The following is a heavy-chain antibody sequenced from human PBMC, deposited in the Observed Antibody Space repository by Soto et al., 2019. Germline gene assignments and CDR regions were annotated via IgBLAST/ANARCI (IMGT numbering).Heavy chain of an antibody. J-gene: IGHJ6*02. CDR3: AKDAGYYYDSSGYYPYYYYGMDV. D-gene: IGHD3-22*01. CDR2: ISYDGSNK. V-gene: IGHV3-30*18. Sequence: GGSLRLSCAASGFTFSSYGMHWVRQAPGKGLEWVAVISYDGSNKYYADSVKGRFTISRDNSKNTLYLQMNSLRAEDTAVYYCAKDAGYYYDSSGYYPYYYYGMDVWGQGTTVTVSS. CDR1: GFTFSSYG.